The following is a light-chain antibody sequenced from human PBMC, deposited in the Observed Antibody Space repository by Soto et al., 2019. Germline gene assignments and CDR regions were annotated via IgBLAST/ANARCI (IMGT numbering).Light chain of an antibody. CDR1: QSVSNNF. J-gene: IGKJ1*01. CDR3: QQYATSFRT. V-gene: IGKV3-20*01. Sequence: EIVLTQSPGTLSLSPGERATFSCRSSQSVSNNFLAWYQQKPGQAPRLLISDASSRATGIPERFSGSGSGTDFTLTISSLEPEDFAVYYCQQYATSFRTFGQGTKV. CDR2: DAS.